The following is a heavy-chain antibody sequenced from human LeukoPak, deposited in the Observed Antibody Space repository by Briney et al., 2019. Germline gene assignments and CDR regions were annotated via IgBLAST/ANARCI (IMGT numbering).Heavy chain of an antibody. D-gene: IGHD6-19*01. V-gene: IGHV3-48*01. CDR1: GFSFRSHG. J-gene: IGHJ4*02. Sequence: GGSLRLSCAASGFSFRSHGMNWVRQAPGKGLELVSYITSSGSSIYYADSVKGRFTISRDNAKNSLYLQMNSLRAEDTAVYYCARDVATSGWATFYWGPGTLVTVSS. CDR2: ITSSGSSI. CDR3: ARDVATSGWATFY.